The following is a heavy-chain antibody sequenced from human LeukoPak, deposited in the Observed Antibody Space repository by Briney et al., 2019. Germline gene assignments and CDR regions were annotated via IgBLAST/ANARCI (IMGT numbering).Heavy chain of an antibody. J-gene: IGHJ3*02. D-gene: IGHD3-22*01. CDR1: GYTCSNAW. CDR3: TISMAGYDSSGYYIPFGAFDI. V-gene: IGHV3-15*01. CDR2: IKSKTDVGTT. Sequence: GGSPRRSCAAAGYTCSNAWMSWVRQAPGKGLEWVGRIKSKTDVGTTDYAAPVKGRFTISRDDSKNTLYLQMNSLKTEDTAVYYCTISMAGYDSSGYYIPFGAFDIWGKGTMVTVSS.